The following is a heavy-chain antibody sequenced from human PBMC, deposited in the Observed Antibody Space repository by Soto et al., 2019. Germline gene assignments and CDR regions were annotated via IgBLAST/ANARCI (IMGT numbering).Heavy chain of an antibody. V-gene: IGHV4-31*03. CDR3: ARSSTSANYFDY. CDR1: GGSISSGGYY. D-gene: IGHD2-2*01. J-gene: IGHJ4*02. Sequence: QVQLQESGPGLVKPSQTLSLTCTVSGGSISSGGYYWSWIRQHPGKGLEWIGYIYYRGSTYYNPSLKRRVTISVDTSKNQFSLKLSSVTAADTAVYYCARSSTSANYFDYWGQGTLVTVSS. CDR2: IYYRGST.